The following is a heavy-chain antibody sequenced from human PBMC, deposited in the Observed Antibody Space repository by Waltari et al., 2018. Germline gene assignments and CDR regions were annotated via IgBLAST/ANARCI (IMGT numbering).Heavy chain of an antibody. V-gene: IGHV4-34*01. CDR2: INQSGRP. Sequence: QVQLQQWGAGLLKPSETLSLTCGVDGVSFSNFSWSWIRQPPGKGLEWIGEINQSGRPSYNPSLKSRVTISIDTSGNRCSLRLNSVAAADSAVYYCARAPKPVAVNYFDFWGQGTPVTVSS. J-gene: IGHJ4*02. D-gene: IGHD6-19*01. CDR1: GVSFSNFS. CDR3: ARAPKPVAVNYFDF.